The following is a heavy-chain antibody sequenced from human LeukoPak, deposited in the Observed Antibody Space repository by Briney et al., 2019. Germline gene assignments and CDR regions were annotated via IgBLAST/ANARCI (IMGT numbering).Heavy chain of an antibody. CDR3: ARQGRSSWGWSSVNNWFDP. CDR1: GYSFTTYW. CDR2: IYPGDSDT. D-gene: IGHD6-13*01. V-gene: IGHV5-51*01. Sequence: GESLKISCKVSGYSFTTYWIGWVRQMPGKGLEWMGIIYPGDSDTRYSPSFQCQFTISADKSISTAYLQWSSLKASDTAMYYCARQGRSSWGWSSVNNWFDPWGQGTLVTVSS. J-gene: IGHJ5*02.